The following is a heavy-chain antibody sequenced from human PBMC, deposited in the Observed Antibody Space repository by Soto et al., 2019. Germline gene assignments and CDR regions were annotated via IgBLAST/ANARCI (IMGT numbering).Heavy chain of an antibody. D-gene: IGHD3-10*01. Sequence: GGSLRLSCAASGFTFSSYAMSWVRQAPGKGLEWVSTISGSGGSTYYPDSVKGRFTISRDNSKNTLYLQMNSLRADDTAVYYCAKDGANFGALSYWGQGTLVTVSS. CDR3: AKDGANFGALSY. CDR1: GFTFSSYA. J-gene: IGHJ4*02. CDR2: ISGSGGST. V-gene: IGHV3-23*01.